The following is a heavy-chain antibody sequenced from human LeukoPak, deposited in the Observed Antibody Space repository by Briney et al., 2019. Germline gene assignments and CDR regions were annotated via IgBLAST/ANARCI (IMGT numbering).Heavy chain of an antibody. CDR2: ISWDGGST. CDR3: AKDWLSSGSSAIGY. V-gene: IGHV3-43D*03. D-gene: IGHD6-19*01. Sequence: GGSLRLSCAASGFTFDDYAMHWVRQAPGKGLEWVSLISWDGGSTYYADSVKGRFTISRDNSKNSLYLQMNSLRAEDTALYYCAKDWLSSGSSAIGYWGQGTLVTVPS. CDR1: GFTFDDYA. J-gene: IGHJ4*02.